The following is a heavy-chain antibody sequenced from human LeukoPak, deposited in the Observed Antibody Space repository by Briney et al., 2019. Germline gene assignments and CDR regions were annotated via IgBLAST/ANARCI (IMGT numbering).Heavy chain of an antibody. J-gene: IGHJ6*03. D-gene: IGHD5-12*01. CDR1: GGSISSSSYY. V-gene: IGHV4-39*07. Sequence: SETLSLTCTVSGGSISSSSYYWGWIRQPPGKGLEWIGSIYYTGSTYYNPSLKSRVTISVDTSKNQFSLKLSSVTAADTAVYYCARLSGYGLHYYYYMDVWGSGTTVTISS. CDR3: ARLSGYGLHYYYYMDV. CDR2: IYYTGST.